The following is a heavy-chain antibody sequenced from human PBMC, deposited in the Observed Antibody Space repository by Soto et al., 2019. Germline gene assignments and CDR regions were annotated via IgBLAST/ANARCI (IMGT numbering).Heavy chain of an antibody. V-gene: IGHV4-61*01. Sequence: QVQLQESGPGLVKPSETLSLTCTVSGCSVSSGSYYWSRIRQPPGKGLEWIGYIYYSGSTNYNPSLKSRVTISVDTSKNQFSLKLSSVTAADTAVYYCARGIEGWYQGRYYYGMDVWGQGTTVTVSS. CDR1: GCSVSSGSYY. CDR2: IYYSGST. CDR3: ARGIEGWYQGRYYYGMDV. J-gene: IGHJ6*02. D-gene: IGHD6-19*01.